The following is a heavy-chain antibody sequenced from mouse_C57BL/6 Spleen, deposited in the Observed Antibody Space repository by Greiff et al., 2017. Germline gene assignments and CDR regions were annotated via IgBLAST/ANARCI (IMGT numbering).Heavy chain of an antibody. V-gene: IGHV2-2*01. CDR2: IWSGGST. Sequence: VQRVESGPGLVQPSQSLSITCTVSGFSLTSYGVHWVRQSPGKGLEWLGVIWSGGSTDYNAAFISRLSISKDNSKSQVFFKMNSLQADDTAIYYCARIEYAMDYWGQGTSVTVSS. CDR3: ARIEYAMDY. J-gene: IGHJ4*01. CDR1: GFSLTSYG.